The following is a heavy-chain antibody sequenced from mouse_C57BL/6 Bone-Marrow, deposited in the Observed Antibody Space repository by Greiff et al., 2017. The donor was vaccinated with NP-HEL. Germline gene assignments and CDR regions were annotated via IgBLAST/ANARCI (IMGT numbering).Heavy chain of an antibody. J-gene: IGHJ2*01. CDR3: ARSYDYDSYMDY. Sequence: VQLQQSGAELARPGASVKLSCKASGYTFTSYGISWVKQRTGQGLEWIGDIYPRSGNTYYNEKFKGKATLTADKSSSTAYMKLRSLTSEDSAVYFCARSYDYDSYMDYWGQGTTLTVSS. CDR1: GYTFTSYG. V-gene: IGHV1-81*01. D-gene: IGHD2-4*01. CDR2: IYPRSGNT.